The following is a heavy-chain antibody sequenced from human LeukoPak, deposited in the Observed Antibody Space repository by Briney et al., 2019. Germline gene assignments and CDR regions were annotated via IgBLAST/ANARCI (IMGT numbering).Heavy chain of an antibody. D-gene: IGHD5-18*01. J-gene: IGHJ4*02. CDR3: ATVYYNYGYNY. CDR2: IKSKTDGGTT. Sequence: GGSLRLSCGASGFTFSNAWMSWVRQAPGKRLEWVGRIKSKTDGGTTDYAAPVKGRFTISRDDSKNTLYLQMNSLKTEDTAVYFCATVYYNYGYNYWGQGTLVTDPS. CDR1: GFTFSNAW. V-gene: IGHV3-15*01.